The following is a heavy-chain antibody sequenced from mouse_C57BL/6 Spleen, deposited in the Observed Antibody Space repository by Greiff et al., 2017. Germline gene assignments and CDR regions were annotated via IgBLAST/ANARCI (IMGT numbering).Heavy chain of an antibody. CDR1: GYSITSGYD. V-gene: IGHV3-1*01. CDR2: ISYSGST. CDR3: ARDGLRFWYFDV. J-gene: IGHJ1*03. D-gene: IGHD3-1*01. Sequence: VQLKESGPGMVKPSQSLSLTCTVTGYSITSGYDWHWIRHFPGNKLEWMGYISYSGSTNYNPSLKSRISITHDTSKNHFFLKLNSVTTEDTATYYCARDGLRFWYFDVWGTGTTVTVSS.